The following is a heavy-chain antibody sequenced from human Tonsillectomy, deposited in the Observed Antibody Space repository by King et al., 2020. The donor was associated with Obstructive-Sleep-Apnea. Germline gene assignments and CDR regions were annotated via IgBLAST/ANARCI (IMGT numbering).Heavy chain of an antibody. CDR2: IHHSGST. D-gene: IGHD3-3*01. Sequence: VQLQESGPGLVKPSETLSLTCSVSGYSISSGYYWGWIRQSPGKGLEWIGSIHHSGSTYYNPSLKSRVNISVDTSKNQFSLNLSSVTAADTAVYSCARGDDFWSAYFNVWFDPWGKGTLVTVSS. CDR3: ARGDDFWSAYFNVWFDP. V-gene: IGHV4-38-2*02. J-gene: IGHJ5*02. CDR1: GYSISSGYY.